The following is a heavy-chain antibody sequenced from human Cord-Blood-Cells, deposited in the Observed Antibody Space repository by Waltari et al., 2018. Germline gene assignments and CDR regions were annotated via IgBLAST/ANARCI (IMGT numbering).Heavy chain of an antibody. J-gene: IGHJ4*02. CDR1: GYTFTGYY. CDR2: INPNSGGT. D-gene: IGHD3-22*01. V-gene: IGHV1-2*02. CDR3: ARGTYYYDSSGYYYFDY. Sequence: QVQLVQSGAEVKKPGASVKVSCKASGYTFTGYYMHWVRQAPGQGLEWMGWINPNSGGTNYAQKFQGRVTMTRDTSISTAYMELSRLRSDDTAVYYCARGTYYYDSSGYYYFDYWGQGTLVTVSS.